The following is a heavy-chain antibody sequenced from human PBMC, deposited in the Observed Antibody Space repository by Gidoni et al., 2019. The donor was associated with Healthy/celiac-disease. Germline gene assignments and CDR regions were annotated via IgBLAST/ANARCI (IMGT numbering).Heavy chain of an antibody. V-gene: IGHV1-69*01. Sequence: QVQLVQSAAEGKHPGSSVKVSCKASGGTFSSSAISWVRQAPGQGLEWMGGIIPIFGTANSAQKFQGRVTIPADESTSTAYMELSSLRSEDTAVYYCAREPRQIVVVPAAYFDYWGQGTLVTVSS. D-gene: IGHD2-2*01. CDR1: GGTFSSSA. CDR2: IIPIFGTA. J-gene: IGHJ4*02. CDR3: AREPRQIVVVPAAYFDY.